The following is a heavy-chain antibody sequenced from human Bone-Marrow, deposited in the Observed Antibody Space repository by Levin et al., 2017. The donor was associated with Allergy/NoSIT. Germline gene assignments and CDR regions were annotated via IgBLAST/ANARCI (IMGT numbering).Heavy chain of an antibody. CDR1: GGSISLGGYY. CDR3: VRARVGASSPFDY. D-gene: IGHD1-26*01. CDR2: IYYTVTT. Sequence: SQTLSLTCSVSGGSISLGGYYWGWIRQHPVKGLEWIGYIYYTVTTFYNPSLKSRATIPVDTSKNQFSLNVTSVTAADTAVYYCVRARVGASSPFDYWGPGNLVTVSS. V-gene: IGHV4-31*03. J-gene: IGHJ4*02.